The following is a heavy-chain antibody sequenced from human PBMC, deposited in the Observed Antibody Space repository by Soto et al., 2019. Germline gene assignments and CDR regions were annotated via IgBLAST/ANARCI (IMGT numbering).Heavy chain of an antibody. V-gene: IGHV4-34*01. CDR1: GGSFSGYY. J-gene: IGHJ6*02. CDR3: AMQAAEGMDV. CDR2: INHSGST. Sequence: SETLSLTCAVYGGSFSGYYWSWIRQPPGKGLEWIGEINHSGSTNYNPSLKSRVTISVDTSKNQFSLKLSSVTAADTAVYYCAMQAAEGMDVWDQGTTVTVSS. D-gene: IGHD6-13*01.